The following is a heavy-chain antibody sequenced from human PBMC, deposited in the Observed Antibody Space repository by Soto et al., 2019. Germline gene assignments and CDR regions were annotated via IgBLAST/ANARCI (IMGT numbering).Heavy chain of an antibody. V-gene: IGHV4-59*01. CDR3: ASTNYDFWSGYSYYYKDV. CDR2: IYYSGST. D-gene: IGHD3-3*01. Sequence: SETLSLTCTVSGGSISSYYWSWIRQPPGKGLEWIGYIYYSGSTNYNPSLKSRVTISVDTSKNQFSLKLSSVTAADTAVYYCASTNYDFWSGYSYYYKDVWGKGTTVTVS. CDR1: GGSISSYY. J-gene: IGHJ6*03.